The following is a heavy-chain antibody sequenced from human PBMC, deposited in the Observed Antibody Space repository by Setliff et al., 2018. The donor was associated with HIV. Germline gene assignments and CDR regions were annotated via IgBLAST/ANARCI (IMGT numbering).Heavy chain of an antibody. CDR3: TTGVSRYCSGGSCYSGDY. J-gene: IGHJ4*02. CDR2: IKSKTDGGTT. Sequence: GGSLRLSCAASGFTFSSAWMIWVRQAPGKGLDGVGRIKSKTDGGTTDYAAPVKGRFTISRDDSKNTLYLQMNSLKTEDTAVYYCTTGVSRYCSGGSCYSGDYWGQGTLVTVSS. D-gene: IGHD2-15*01. V-gene: IGHV3-15*01. CDR1: GFTFSSAW.